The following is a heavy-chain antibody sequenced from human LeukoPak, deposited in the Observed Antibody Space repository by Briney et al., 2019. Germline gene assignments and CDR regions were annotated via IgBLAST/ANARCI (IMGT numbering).Heavy chain of an antibody. CDR2: ISSSSSTI. CDR1: GFTFSSYS. CDR3: ARDAAAGTYWYFDL. J-gene: IGHJ2*01. V-gene: IGHV3-48*02. D-gene: IGHD6-13*01. Sequence: GGSLRLSCAASGFTFSSYSMDWVRQAPGKGLEWVSYISSSSSTIYYADSVKGRLSISRDNAKNSLYLQMNSLRDEDTAVYYCARDAAAGTYWYFDLWGRGTLVTVSS.